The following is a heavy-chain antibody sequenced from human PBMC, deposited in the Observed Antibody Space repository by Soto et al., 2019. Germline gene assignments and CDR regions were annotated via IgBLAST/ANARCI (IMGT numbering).Heavy chain of an antibody. CDR3: ARDGPDYGMDV. Sequence: QVQLQESGPGLVKPSETLSLTCTVSGGSISSYYWSWIRQPPGKGLEWIGYIYYSGSTNYNPSLTSRVTISVDTSKNQFSLKLSSVTAADTAVYYCARDGPDYGMDVWGQGTTVTVSS. CDR2: IYYSGST. CDR1: GGSISSYY. V-gene: IGHV4-59*01. J-gene: IGHJ6*02.